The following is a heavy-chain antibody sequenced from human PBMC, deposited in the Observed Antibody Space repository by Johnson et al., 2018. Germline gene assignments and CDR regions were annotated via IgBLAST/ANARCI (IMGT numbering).Heavy chain of an antibody. D-gene: IGHD3-16*02. V-gene: IGHV3-30*18. CDR3: ANGPLVGGDIAEFRH. CDR2: ISYDGRKR. J-gene: IGHJ1*01. CDR1: GFIFSSYD. Sequence: QVQLVESGGGVVQPGTSLRLSCAASGFIFSSYDMHWVRQVPGKGLEWVSGISYDGRKRYYADSMQGRRTISRENSKNTVYLQLDSLRGEDTARYYWANGPLVGGDIAEFRHWGQCTLVTVSS.